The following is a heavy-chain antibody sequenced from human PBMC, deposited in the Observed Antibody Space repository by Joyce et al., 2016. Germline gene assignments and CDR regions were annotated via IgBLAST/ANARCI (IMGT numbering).Heavy chain of an antibody. Sequence: QVQLVESGGGVVQPGGSLRLSCGASGFTFRTYAMHWVRQAPGEGLEGLAVIAYDGSHEYYGGSVRGRFTISRDNSRNMLYLVMNSLRSEDTAVYYCARDPGRIAAYLDYWGQGTPVTVSS. V-gene: IGHV3-30-3*01. D-gene: IGHD6-6*01. CDR1: GFTFRTYA. J-gene: IGHJ4*02. CDR3: ARDPGRIAAYLDY. CDR2: IAYDGSHE.